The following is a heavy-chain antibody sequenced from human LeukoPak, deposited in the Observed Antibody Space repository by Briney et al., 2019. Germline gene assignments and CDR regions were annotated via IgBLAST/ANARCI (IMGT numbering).Heavy chain of an antibody. CDR1: GFTFSNYD. V-gene: IGHV3-30*03. CDR3: ARGGSYYASGSYFAFDI. CDR2: ISYDGSNK. J-gene: IGHJ3*02. Sequence: GGALRLSCAASGFTFSNYDMHWVRQAPAKGVEGVAVISYDGSNKYYADSVKGRFTISRDNSKNTLYLQMNSLRPQDTAVYYCARGGSYYASGSYFAFDIWGQGTMVTVSS. D-gene: IGHD3-10*01.